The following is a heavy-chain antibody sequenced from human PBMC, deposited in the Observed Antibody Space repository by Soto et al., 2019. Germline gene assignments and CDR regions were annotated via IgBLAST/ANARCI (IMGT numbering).Heavy chain of an antibody. CDR3: ARDSGYDYRLDF. V-gene: IGHV3-48*02. Sequence: EVQLVESGGGLVQPGGSLRLSCVGSGFTFTSHAINWVRQAPGKGLEWVSYISGDGSAIFEADSLKGRFTVSRDNAKNSLYLQMNSLRDEDTAVYYCARDSGYDYRLDFWGQGTLVTVSS. D-gene: IGHD5-12*01. CDR1: GFTFTSHA. CDR2: ISGDGSAI. J-gene: IGHJ4*02.